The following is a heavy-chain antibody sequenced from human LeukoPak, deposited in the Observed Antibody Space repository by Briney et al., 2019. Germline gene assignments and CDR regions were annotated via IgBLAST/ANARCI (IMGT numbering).Heavy chain of an antibody. CDR1: GYTFTEYS. CDR3: ARVRRIGTPYYMDV. V-gene: IGHV1-2*02. J-gene: IGHJ6*03. CDR2: IHPISGGA. D-gene: IGHD1-14*01. Sequence: ASVKVSCKASGYTFTEYSMHWVRQAPGQGLEWMGWIHPISGGANYARKFQGRVTMTRDTSISTAYMELSGLRSDDTAVYYCARVRRIGTPYYMDVWGKGTTVTVSS.